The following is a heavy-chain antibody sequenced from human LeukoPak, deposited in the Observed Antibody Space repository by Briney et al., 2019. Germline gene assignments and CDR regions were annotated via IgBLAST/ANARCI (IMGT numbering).Heavy chain of an antibody. CDR1: GFTFRAYS. D-gene: IGHD3-3*01. CDR2: ISSSSNTI. Sequence: GGSLRLSCAASGFTFRAYSMNWVRQAPGKGLEWVSYISSSSNTIYYADSVKGRFTISRDNSKNTLYLQMNSLRAEDTAVYYCARRGGIHLEYFDYWGQGTLVTVSS. J-gene: IGHJ4*02. CDR3: ARRGGIHLEYFDY. V-gene: IGHV3-48*01.